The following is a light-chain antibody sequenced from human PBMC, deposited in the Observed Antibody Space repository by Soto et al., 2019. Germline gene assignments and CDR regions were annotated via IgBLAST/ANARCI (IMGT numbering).Light chain of an antibody. CDR3: QQYNSWLWT. CDR1: QSVSSK. Sequence: EIVLTQSPATLTLSPGEGATLSCRASQSVSSKLAWYQQKPGQAPRLLIYGASTRATGIPARFSGSGSGTEFTLIISSLQSEDSAVYYCQQYNSWLWTFGQGTKVDI. V-gene: IGKV3-15*01. CDR2: GAS. J-gene: IGKJ1*01.